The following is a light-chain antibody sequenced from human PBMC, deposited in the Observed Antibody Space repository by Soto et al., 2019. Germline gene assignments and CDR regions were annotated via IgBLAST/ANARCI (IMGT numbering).Light chain of an antibody. Sequence: SVLTQPPSVSGAPGQRVTISCTGSSSNIGAGYDVHWYQQLPGTAPKLLIYANNNRPSGVPDRFSGSKSGTSASLAITGLQAEDEADYYCQSYDNSLSVHVIFGGGTKVTVL. V-gene: IGLV1-40*01. J-gene: IGLJ2*01. CDR1: SSNIGAGYD. CDR2: ANN. CDR3: QSYDNSLSVHVI.